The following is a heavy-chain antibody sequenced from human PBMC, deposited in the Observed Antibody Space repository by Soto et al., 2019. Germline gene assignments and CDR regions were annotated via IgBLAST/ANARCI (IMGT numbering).Heavy chain of an antibody. CDR1: GYSFTSYW. J-gene: IGHJ4*02. D-gene: IGHD3-22*01. V-gene: IGHV5-51*01. CDR2: IYPGDSDT. Sequence: GESLKISCKGSGYSFTSYWIGWVRQMPGKGLEWMGIIYPGDSDTRYSPSFQGQVTISADKSISTACLQWSSLKASDTAMYYCARRQYYDSSGSFYYFDDWGQGTLVTVSS. CDR3: ARRQYYDSSGSFYYFDD.